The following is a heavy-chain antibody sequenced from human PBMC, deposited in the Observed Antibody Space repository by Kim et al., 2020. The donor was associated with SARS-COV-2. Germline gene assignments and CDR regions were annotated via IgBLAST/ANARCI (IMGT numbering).Heavy chain of an antibody. CDR3: VKDIQYGDYIFDF. CDR1: GFTLADFG. Sequence: GGSLRLSCVASGFTLADFGMHWVRQAPGKGLEWVGLISWDGRSTYYADSMRGRFIISRENSKNSLYLQMNSLRPEDTAFYYCVKDIQYGDYIFDFWGQGTLVSVSS. D-gene: IGHD4-17*01. J-gene: IGHJ4*02. V-gene: IGHV3-43D*03. CDR2: ISWDGRST.